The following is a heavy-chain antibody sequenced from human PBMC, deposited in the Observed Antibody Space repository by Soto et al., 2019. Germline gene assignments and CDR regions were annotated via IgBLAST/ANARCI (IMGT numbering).Heavy chain of an antibody. CDR3: AKDRNYPRDQFHY. CDR2: ISANGQGI. V-gene: IGHV3-23*01. D-gene: IGHD1-7*01. CDR1: GFTFSTYA. J-gene: IGHJ4*02. Sequence: GGSLRLSCAASGFTFSTYALSWVRQAPGKGLEWVSAISANGQGIYYADSVRGRFTISRDNSKNTIFLHMDSLRAEDTAVYYCAKDRNYPRDQFHYWGQGXLVTVSS.